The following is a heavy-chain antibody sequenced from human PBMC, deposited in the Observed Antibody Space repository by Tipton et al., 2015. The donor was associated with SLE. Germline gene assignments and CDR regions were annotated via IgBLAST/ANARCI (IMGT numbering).Heavy chain of an antibody. J-gene: IGHJ3*02. Sequence: SLRLSCAASGFTFDDYTMHWVRQAPGKGLEWVSGISWSSGSIGYADSVKGRFTISRDNAKNSLYLQMNSLRAEDTALYYCAKDISAAGTGRAFDIWGQGTMVTVSS. CDR1: GFTFDDYT. CDR2: ISWSSGSI. D-gene: IGHD6-13*01. CDR3: AKDISAAGTGRAFDI. V-gene: IGHV3-9*01.